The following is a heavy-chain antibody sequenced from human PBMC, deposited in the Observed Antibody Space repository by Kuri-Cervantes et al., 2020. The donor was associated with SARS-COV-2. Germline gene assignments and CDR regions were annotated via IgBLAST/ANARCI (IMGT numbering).Heavy chain of an antibody. CDR3: AKVSISSGSYQTALGY. CDR2: IKQDGSDK. CDR1: GFTFSSYA. V-gene: IGHV3-7*01. J-gene: IGHJ4*02. D-gene: IGHD3-10*01. Sequence: GGSLRLSCAASGFTFSSYAMHWVRQAPGKGLEWVANIKQDGSDKYYVDSVKGRFTISRDNSKNSLYLQMSSLRAEDTAVYYCAKVSISSGSYQTALGYWGQGTLVTVSS.